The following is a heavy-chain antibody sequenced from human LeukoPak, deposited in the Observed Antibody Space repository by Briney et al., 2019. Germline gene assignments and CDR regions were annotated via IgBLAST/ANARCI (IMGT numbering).Heavy chain of an antibody. J-gene: IGHJ4*02. CDR2: ISGSGGST. V-gene: IGHV3-23*01. D-gene: IGHD2-15*01. CDR3: AKGKGSSSSSIDW. Sequence: GGSLRLSCAASGFTFNTYAMSWVRQAPGKGLEWVSAISGSGGSTYYADSVKGRFTISRDNSKNTLCLQIHSLRAEDTAVYYCAKGKGSSSSSIDWWDQGTLVTVSS. CDR1: GFTFNTYA.